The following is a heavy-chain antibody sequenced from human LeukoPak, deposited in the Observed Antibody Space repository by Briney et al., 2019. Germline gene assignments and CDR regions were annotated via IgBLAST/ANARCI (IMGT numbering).Heavy chain of an antibody. CDR2: IKEDGSEK. Sequence: GGSLRLSCAASGFTSSNYRMSWVRQAPEKGLERVANIKEDGSEKYYVDSVKGRFTISRDNARNSLYLQMNSLRAEDTAVYYCASGRQLGYWGQGTLVTVSS. V-gene: IGHV3-7*01. CDR1: GFTSSNYR. CDR3: ASGRQLGY. D-gene: IGHD6-13*01. J-gene: IGHJ4*02.